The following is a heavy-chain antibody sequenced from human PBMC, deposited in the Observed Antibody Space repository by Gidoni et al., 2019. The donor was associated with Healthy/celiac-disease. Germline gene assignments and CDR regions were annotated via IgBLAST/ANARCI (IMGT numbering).Heavy chain of an antibody. V-gene: IGHV3-11*06. CDR1: GFTFSDYY. Sequence: QVQLVESGGGLVKPGGSLRPSCAASGFTFSDYYMSWIRQAPGKGLEWVSYISSSSSYTNYADSVKGRFTISRDNAKNSLYLQMNSLRAEDTAVYYCARWADPLYQLPYFDYWGQGTLVTVSS. D-gene: IGHD2-2*01. CDR2: ISSSSSYT. J-gene: IGHJ4*02. CDR3: ARWADPLYQLPYFDY.